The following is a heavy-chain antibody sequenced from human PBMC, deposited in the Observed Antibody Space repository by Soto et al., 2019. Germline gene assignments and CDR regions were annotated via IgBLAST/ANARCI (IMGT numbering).Heavy chain of an antibody. CDR2: INHSGST. V-gene: IGHV4-34*01. D-gene: IGHD5-12*01. CDR1: GGSFSGYY. J-gene: IGHJ5*02. CDR3: ARRNGYKRNWFDP. Sequence: SETLSLTCAVYGGSFSGYYWSWIRQPPGKGLEWIGEINHSGSTNYNPPLKSRVTISVDTSKNQFSLKLSSVTAADTAVYYCARRNGYKRNWFDPWGQGTLVTVSS.